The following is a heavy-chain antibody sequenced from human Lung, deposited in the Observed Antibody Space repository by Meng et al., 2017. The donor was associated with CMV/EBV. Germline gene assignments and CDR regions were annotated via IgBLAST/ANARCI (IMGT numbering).Heavy chain of an antibody. CDR2: INQDGSEI. V-gene: IGHV3-7*01. D-gene: IGHD3-10*01. Sequence: GGSLKIXXAASEFTFSGFWMTWVRQAPGKGLEWVANINQDGSEIYYLDSVKGRFTISRDNAKNSLFLQMNSLRAEDTAVYYCARAIWFGEFCDFWGQGTRVTVSS. CDR1: EFTFSGFW. CDR3: ARAIWFGEFCDF. J-gene: IGHJ4*02.